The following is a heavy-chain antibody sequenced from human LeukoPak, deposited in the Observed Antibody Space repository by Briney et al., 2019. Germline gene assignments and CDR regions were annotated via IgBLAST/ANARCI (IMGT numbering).Heavy chain of an antibody. V-gene: IGHV3-33*01. D-gene: IGHD2-2*01. J-gene: IGHJ3*02. CDR3: ARARVVPAAKRFGAFDI. CDR1: GFTFSSYG. Sequence: GGSLRLSCAASGFTFSSYGMHWVRQAPGKGLEWVAVIWYDGSNKYYADSVKGRFTISRDNSTNTLYLQMNSLRAEDTAVYYCARARVVPAAKRFGAFDIWGQGTMVTVSS. CDR2: IWYDGSNK.